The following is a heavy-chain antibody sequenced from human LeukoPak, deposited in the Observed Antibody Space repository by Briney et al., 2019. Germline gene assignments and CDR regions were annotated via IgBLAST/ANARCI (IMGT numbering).Heavy chain of an antibody. Sequence: PGGSLRLSCAASGFTFSNYGMHWVRQAPGKGLEWVAVISYDGTIKYYADSVKGRFTTSRDNSKNTLYLQMNSLRAGDTAVYNCAKDYYGDWGQGTLVTVSS. CDR2: ISYDGTIK. CDR3: AKDYYGD. D-gene: IGHD3-10*01. V-gene: IGHV3-30*18. CDR1: GFTFSNYG. J-gene: IGHJ4*02.